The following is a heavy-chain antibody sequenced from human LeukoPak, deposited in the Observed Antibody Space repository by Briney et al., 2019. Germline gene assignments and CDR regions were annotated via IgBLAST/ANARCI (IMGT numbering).Heavy chain of an antibody. J-gene: IGHJ4*02. Sequence: SVKVSCKASGGTFSSYAISWVRQAPGQGLEWMGRIIPILGIANYAQKFQGRVTITADKSTSTAYMELSSLRSEDTAVYYCASAHYYDSSGYYYLPDYWGQRTLVTVSS. CDR1: GGTFSSYA. CDR2: IIPILGIA. CDR3: ASAHYYDSSGYYYLPDY. V-gene: IGHV1-69*04. D-gene: IGHD3-22*01.